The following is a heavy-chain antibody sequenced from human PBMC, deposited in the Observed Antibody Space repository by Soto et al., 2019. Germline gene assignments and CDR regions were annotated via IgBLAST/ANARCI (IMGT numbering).Heavy chain of an antibody. CDR1: GGTFSSYA. V-gene: IGHV1-69*13. D-gene: IGHD2-2*01. CDR2: IIPISDTT. J-gene: IGHJ6*02. CDR3: ARSQGSSTSLEIYYYYYYGMDV. Sequence: GASVKVSCKASGGTFSSYAISWVRQATGQGLERMGGIIPISDTTNYAQKFQGRVTITADEPTSTAYMELSSLRSEDTAVYYCARSQGSSTSLEIYYYYYYGMDVWGQGTTVTVSS.